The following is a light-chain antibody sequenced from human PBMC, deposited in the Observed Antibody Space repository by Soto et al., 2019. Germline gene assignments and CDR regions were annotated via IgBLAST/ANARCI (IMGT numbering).Light chain of an antibody. CDR2: TDN. J-gene: IGLJ1*01. CDR1: SSNIGINT. Sequence: QSALTQPPSASGTPGQRGTISCSGGSSNIGINTVNWYQQLPGTAPKVLIHTDNERPSGVPDRFSGSKSGTSASLAINVLQSGDEADYYCGACDESLNRYVFGTGTRSPS. V-gene: IGLV1-44*01. CDR3: GACDESLNRYV.